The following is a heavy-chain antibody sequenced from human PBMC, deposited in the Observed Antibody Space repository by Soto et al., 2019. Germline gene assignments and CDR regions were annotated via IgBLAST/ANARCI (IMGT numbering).Heavy chain of an antibody. Sequence: PGGSLRLSCAASGFTFSSYGMHWVRQAPGKGLEWVAVIWSDGSNKYYADSVKGRFTISRDNSKNTLYLQMNSLRADDTAVYYCARYYYDSSGYYPLWGQGTLVTVSS. J-gene: IGHJ4*02. CDR3: ARYYYDSSGYYPL. D-gene: IGHD3-22*01. V-gene: IGHV3-33*01. CDR2: IWSDGSNK. CDR1: GFTFSSYG.